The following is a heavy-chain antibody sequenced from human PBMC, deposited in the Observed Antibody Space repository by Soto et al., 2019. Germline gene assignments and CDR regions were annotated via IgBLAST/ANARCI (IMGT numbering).Heavy chain of an antibody. J-gene: IGHJ5*02. D-gene: IGHD1-1*01. CDR3: ARDGIDPPRDSWFDP. Sequence: QVQLQQWGAGLLKPSETLSLTCAVYSGSFSGYYWSWIRQPPGKGLEWIGEINHSGSANYNPSLKSRATISVDTSKNQFSLRLTSLTAADTAVYYCARDGIDPPRDSWFDPWGQGTQVTVSS. CDR2: INHSGSA. V-gene: IGHV4-34*01. CDR1: SGSFSGYY.